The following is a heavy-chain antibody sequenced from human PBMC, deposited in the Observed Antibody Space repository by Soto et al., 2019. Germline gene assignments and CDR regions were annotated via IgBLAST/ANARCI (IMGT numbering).Heavy chain of an antibody. Sequence: PGGTLRLSCRAPGFKFDDYAMTWVRQTPGKGLEWVSSISVSGLSTHYADSVKGRSTVSRDTSKNTLFLQMNSLTAEDTALYYCAKELGVRGELDASDVWGQGTMVTVSS. CDR1: GFKFDDYA. J-gene: IGHJ3*01. CDR2: ISVSGLST. D-gene: IGHD3-10*01. CDR3: AKELGVRGELDASDV. V-gene: IGHV3-23*01.